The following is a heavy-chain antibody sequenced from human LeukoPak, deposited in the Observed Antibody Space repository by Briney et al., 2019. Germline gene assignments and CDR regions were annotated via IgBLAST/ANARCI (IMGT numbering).Heavy chain of an antibody. CDR3: ARGRRIGSNFDY. CDR1: GFTVSSNY. V-gene: IGHV4-34*01. CDR2: INHSGST. Sequence: GSLRLSCAASGFTVSSNYMSWIRQPPGKGLEWIGEINHSGSTNYNPSLKSRVTISVDTSKNQFSLKLSSVTAAATAVYYCARGRRIGSNFDYWGQGTLVTVSS. D-gene: IGHD2-15*01. J-gene: IGHJ4*02.